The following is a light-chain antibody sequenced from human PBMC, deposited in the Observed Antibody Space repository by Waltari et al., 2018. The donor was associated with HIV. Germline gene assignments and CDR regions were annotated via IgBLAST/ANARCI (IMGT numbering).Light chain of an antibody. CDR3: GTWDSSLSAWV. CDR1: SSNIGNNY. CDR2: DNN. J-gene: IGLJ3*02. V-gene: IGLV1-51*01. Sequence: QSVLTQPPSVSAAPGQKVTISCSGSSSNIGNNYVSWYQQLPGTAPKLLIYDNNKRPSGIPDRCSGSKSGTSATLGITRLQTGDEADYYCGTWDSSLSAWVFGGGTKLTVL.